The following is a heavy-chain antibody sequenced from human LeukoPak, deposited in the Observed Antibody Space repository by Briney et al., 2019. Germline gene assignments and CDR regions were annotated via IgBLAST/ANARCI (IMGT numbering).Heavy chain of an antibody. CDR2: TYYSRST. D-gene: IGHD6-19*01. J-gene: IGHJ3*02. CDR3: GTRTSGYAFDI. CDR1: GGSISSYY. V-gene: IGHV4-59*01. Sequence: SETLSLTCTVCGGSISSYYWSWLRQPPGQGREWIGLTYYSRSTNYNPSLNSRVTMSVETSKNHFILKLSPVTAADTAVYYCGTRTSGYAFDICGQGTMVTVSS.